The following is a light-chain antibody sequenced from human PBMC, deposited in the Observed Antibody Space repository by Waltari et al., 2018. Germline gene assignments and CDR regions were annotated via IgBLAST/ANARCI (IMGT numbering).Light chain of an antibody. CDR3: QQYSHRPKT. Sequence: EIVMTQSPATVSVSPGETVTLSCGASDSVGSNVAWYQQKPCQAPRLLMFHASSRTPGCSVNFSGSGSGTDFTLTITSLQSEDYGVYYCQQYSHRPKTFGPGTRVESK. J-gene: IGKJ1*01. V-gene: IGKV3-15*01. CDR2: HAS. CDR1: DSVGSN.